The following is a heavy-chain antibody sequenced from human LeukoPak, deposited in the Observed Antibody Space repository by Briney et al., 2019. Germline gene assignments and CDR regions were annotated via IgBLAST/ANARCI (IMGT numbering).Heavy chain of an antibody. CDR2: IGAYNGNT. D-gene: IGHD3-22*01. J-gene: IGHJ4*02. Sequence: ASVKVSCKASGYTFTSYGISWLRQAPGQGLEWMGWIGAYNGNTNYAQKLQGRVTMTTDTSTSTAYMELRSLRSDDTAVYYCARDRSYYYDSSGYLDYWGQGTLVTVSS. V-gene: IGHV1-18*01. CDR3: ARDRSYYYDSSGYLDY. CDR1: GYTFTSYG.